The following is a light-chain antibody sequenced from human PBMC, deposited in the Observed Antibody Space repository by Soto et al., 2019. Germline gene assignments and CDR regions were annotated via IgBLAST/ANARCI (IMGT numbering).Light chain of an antibody. V-gene: IGLV2-23*03. CDR3: CSYAGSIYFQV. CDR1: SIDIGGFGL. J-gene: IGLJ1*01. CDR2: EGS. Sequence: QSVLAQPASVSGSPGQSITISCTGSSIDIGGFGLVSWYRHHPGEAPQLVISEGSKRPSGVSSRFSGSKSGNTASLTISGLQAEDEADYYCCSYAGSIYFQVFGTGTKVPVL.